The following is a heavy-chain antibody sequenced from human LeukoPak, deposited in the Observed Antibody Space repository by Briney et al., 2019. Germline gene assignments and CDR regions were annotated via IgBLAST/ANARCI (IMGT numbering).Heavy chain of an antibody. J-gene: IGHJ4*02. CDR2: ISGSGGST. CDR3: AKWSGYGDY. CDR1: GFTFSNYG. D-gene: IGHD5-12*01. Sequence: GGSLRLSCAASGFTFSNYGMTWVRQAPGKGLEWVSGISGSGGSTYDADSVKGRFNISRDNSKNTVYLQMNSLRPEDTAVYYCAKWSGYGDYWGQGTLVTVSS. V-gene: IGHV3-23*01.